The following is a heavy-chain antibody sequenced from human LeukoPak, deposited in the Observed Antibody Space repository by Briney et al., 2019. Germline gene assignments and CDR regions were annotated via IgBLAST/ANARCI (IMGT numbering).Heavy chain of an antibody. J-gene: IGHJ4*02. CDR1: GFTFSSYA. V-gene: IGHV3-21*01. CDR3: ARDIQGFDSSGYWY. D-gene: IGHD3-22*01. CDR2: ISSSSSYI. Sequence: SGGSLRLSCAASGFTFSSYAMSWVRQAPGKGLEWVSSISSSSSYIYYADSVKGRFTISRDNAKNSLYLQMNSLRAEDTAVYYCARDIQGFDSSGYWYWGQGTLVTVSS.